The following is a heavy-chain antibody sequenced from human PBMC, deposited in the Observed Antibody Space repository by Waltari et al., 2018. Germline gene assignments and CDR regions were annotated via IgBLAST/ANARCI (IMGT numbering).Heavy chain of an antibody. Sequence: QVQVVQSGAEVKKPGASVKVSCKASGYSFTDYHMHWVRQAPGQGLEWMGWIYPKSGGTNSAQKFQGRVTRTRDTSISTVYMELSSLRSDDTAVYYCVRENWHYDYWGQGTLVTVSS. CDR1: GYSFTDYH. V-gene: IGHV1-2*02. CDR3: VRENWHYDY. D-gene: IGHD1-7*01. J-gene: IGHJ4*02. CDR2: IYPKSGGT.